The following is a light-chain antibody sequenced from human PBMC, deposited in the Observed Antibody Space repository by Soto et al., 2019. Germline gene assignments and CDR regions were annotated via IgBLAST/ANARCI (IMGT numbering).Light chain of an antibody. J-gene: IGLJ2*01. CDR3: QSYDSNNQV. Sequence: NFVLTQPHSVSESPGKTVTISCTGSSGSIASNYVQWYQQRPGSAPTTVIYEDNQRPSGVPDRFSGSIDSSSNSASLTISGLKTEDEADYYCQSYDSNNQVFGGGTKLTVL. CDR2: EDN. V-gene: IGLV6-57*02. CDR1: SGSIASNY.